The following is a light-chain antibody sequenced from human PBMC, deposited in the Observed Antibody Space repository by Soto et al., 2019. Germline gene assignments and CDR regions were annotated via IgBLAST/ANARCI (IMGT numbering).Light chain of an antibody. CDR2: AAS. Sequence: AIRMTQSPSSLSASTGDRVTLTCRAIQGISSYLAWYQQKPGKAPKLLIYAASTLQSGVPSRFSCSGSWKDFTLTISCLQSEDFATYYCQQYDSYPGTFGPVTKVDIK. CDR1: QGISSY. V-gene: IGKV1-8*01. CDR3: QQYDSYPGT. J-gene: IGKJ3*01.